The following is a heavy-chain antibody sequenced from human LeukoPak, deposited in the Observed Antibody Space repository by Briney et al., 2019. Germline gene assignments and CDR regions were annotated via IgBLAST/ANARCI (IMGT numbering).Heavy chain of an antibody. D-gene: IGHD6-13*01. J-gene: IGHJ5*02. CDR2: INHSGST. Sequence: SETLSLTCAVSGGSLSGYYWTWIRQPPGKGLEWIGEINHSGSTNYNPSLKGRVTISVDTSKNQFSLKLSSVTAADTAVYYCARLWGYSSSWYAGNWFDPWGQGTLVTVSS. V-gene: IGHV4-34*01. CDR3: ARLWGYSSSWYAGNWFDP. CDR1: GGSLSGYY.